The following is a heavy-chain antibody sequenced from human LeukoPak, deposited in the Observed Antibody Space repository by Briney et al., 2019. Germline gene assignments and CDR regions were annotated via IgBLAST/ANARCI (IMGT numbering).Heavy chain of an antibody. D-gene: IGHD3-22*01. CDR3: ARQGDSSGYSFDY. CDR2: IYYSGST. Sequence: SETLSLTSTVSGASLSRTSYYWGWIRQPPGKGLGWIVSIYYSGSTNYNPSPKSRVTTSVDTSKNQFSLKLSSVTAADTAVYYCARQGDSSGYSFDYWGQGTRVTVSS. V-gene: IGHV4-39*01. CDR1: GASLSRTSYY. J-gene: IGHJ4*02.